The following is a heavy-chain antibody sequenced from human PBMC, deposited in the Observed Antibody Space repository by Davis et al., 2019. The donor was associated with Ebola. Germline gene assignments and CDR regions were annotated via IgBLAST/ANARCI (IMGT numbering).Heavy chain of an antibody. Sequence: SETLSLTCAVYGGSFSGYYWSWIRQPPGKGLEWIGYIYYSGSTNYNPSLKSRVTISVDTSKNQFSLKLSSVTAADTAVYYCASGYSSSWFDPWGQGTLVTVSS. CDR3: ASGYSSSWFDP. D-gene: IGHD6-13*01. V-gene: IGHV4-59*01. J-gene: IGHJ5*02. CDR1: GGSFSGYY. CDR2: IYYSGST.